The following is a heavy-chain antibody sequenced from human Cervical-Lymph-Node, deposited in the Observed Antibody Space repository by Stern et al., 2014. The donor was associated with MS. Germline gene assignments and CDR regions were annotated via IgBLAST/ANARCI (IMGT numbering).Heavy chain of an antibody. J-gene: IGHJ4*02. CDR2: ISGSGNST. CDR1: GFSFSSYA. V-gene: IGHV3-23*04. CDR3: AKTKPFGGYFFDS. D-gene: IGHD3-9*01. Sequence: VHLVESGGGLVQPWGSLRLSCVASGFSFSSYAMSWVRQAPGEGLECVSTISGSGNSTFYADFVKGRFTISRGNSKNTLYLQLNSPRAEDTAVYYCAKTKPFGGYFFDSWGQGSLVTVSS.